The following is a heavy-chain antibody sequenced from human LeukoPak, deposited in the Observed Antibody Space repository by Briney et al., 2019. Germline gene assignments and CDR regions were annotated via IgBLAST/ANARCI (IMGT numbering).Heavy chain of an antibody. CDR1: GYTFTSYY. J-gene: IGHJ5*02. V-gene: IGHV1-46*01. CDR2: INPTGGST. Sequence: ASVTVPCKASGYTFTSYYMHWVRQAPGQGLEWMGIINPTGGSTSYAQKFQGRVTMTRDTSTSTVYMELSSLRSEDTAVYYCARGRTVTTSGAWFDPWGQGTLVTVSS. CDR3: ARGRTVTTSGAWFDP. D-gene: IGHD4-17*01.